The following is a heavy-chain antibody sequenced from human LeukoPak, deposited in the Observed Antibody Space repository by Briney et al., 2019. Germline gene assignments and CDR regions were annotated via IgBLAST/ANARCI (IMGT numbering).Heavy chain of an antibody. D-gene: IGHD4-17*01. V-gene: IGHV7-4-1*02. CDR1: GYTFTSYA. CDR3: AKEIWPTVTTPGWTYFDY. Sequence: GASVKVSCKASGYTFTSYAMNWVRQAPGQGLEWMGWINTNTGNPTYAQGSTGRFVFSLDTSVSTLYLQMNSLRAEDTAVYYCAKEIWPTVTTPGWTYFDYWGQGALVTVSS. J-gene: IGHJ4*02. CDR2: INTNTGNP.